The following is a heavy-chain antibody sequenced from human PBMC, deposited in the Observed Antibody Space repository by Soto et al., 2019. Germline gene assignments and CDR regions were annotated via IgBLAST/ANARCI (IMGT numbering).Heavy chain of an antibody. D-gene: IGHD5-12*01. Sequence: QVQLQQWGAGLLKPSETLSLTCAVYGGSFSGYYWSWIRQPPGKGLEWIGEINHSGSTNYNPSLKSRVTISVDTSQNQFSLKLSSVTAADTAVYYCARGGDGYNFYGMDVWGQGTTVTVSS. CDR2: INHSGST. CDR1: GGSFSGYY. J-gene: IGHJ6*02. V-gene: IGHV4-34*01. CDR3: ARGGDGYNFYGMDV.